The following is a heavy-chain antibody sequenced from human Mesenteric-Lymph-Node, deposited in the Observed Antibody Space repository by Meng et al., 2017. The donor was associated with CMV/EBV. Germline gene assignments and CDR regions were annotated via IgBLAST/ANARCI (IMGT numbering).Heavy chain of an antibody. V-gene: IGHV1-2*02. CDR1: GYTFSDLAHY. D-gene: IGHD2/OR15-2a*01. Sequence: ASVKVSCKSSGYTFSDLAHYIHWVRQAPGQGLEWMGWINPKSGDTNIPQRFQGRVTMTRDTSIDTAYLQWSSLKASDTAVYYCARHEYLERPAEYWGQGTLVTVSS. CDR2: INPKSGDT. CDR3: ARHEYLERPAEY. J-gene: IGHJ4*02.